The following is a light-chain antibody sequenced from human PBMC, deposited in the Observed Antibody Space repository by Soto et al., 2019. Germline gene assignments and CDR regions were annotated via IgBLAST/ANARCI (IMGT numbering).Light chain of an antibody. CDR2: GAS. CDR3: QQYGSSPWT. J-gene: IGKJ1*01. V-gene: IGKV3-20*01. Sequence: ETVLTQSPGTLSLSPGERATLSCRASQTVRNSYLAWYQQKPGQAPRLLIYGASSRATGIPDRFSGSGSGTDFTLTISRLEPEDFVVYYCQQYGSSPWTFGQGTKVEI. CDR1: QTVRNSY.